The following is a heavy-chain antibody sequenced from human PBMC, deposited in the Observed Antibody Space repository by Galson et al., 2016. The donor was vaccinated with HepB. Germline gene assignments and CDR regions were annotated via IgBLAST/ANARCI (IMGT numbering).Heavy chain of an antibody. D-gene: IGHD3-22*01. CDR3: ARGPEVANFYDSSGYVAAY. J-gene: IGHJ4*02. CDR1: GGSISSSSYY. V-gene: IGHV4-61*02. CDR2: IFTSGST. Sequence: TLSLTCTVSGGSISSSSYYWTWIRQPAGKGLGWIGRIFTSGSTNYNPSLKSRVTISLDTSKNQVSLKLSSVTAADTAVYYCARGPEVANFYDSSGYVAAYWGQGTLVTVSS.